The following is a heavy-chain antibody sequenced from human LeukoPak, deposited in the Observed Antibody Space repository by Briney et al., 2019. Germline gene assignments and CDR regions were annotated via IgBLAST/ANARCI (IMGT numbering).Heavy chain of an antibody. CDR3: ARDLGVAAAGPFDY. V-gene: IGHV4-59*01. J-gene: IGHJ4*02. Sequence: ASETLSLTCTVSGGSISSYYWSWIRQPPGKGLEWIGYIYYSGSTNYNPSLKSRVTISVDTSKNQFSLKLSSVTAADTAVYYCARDLGVAAAGPFDYWGQGTLVTVSS. CDR1: GGSISSYY. CDR2: IYYSGST. D-gene: IGHD6-13*01.